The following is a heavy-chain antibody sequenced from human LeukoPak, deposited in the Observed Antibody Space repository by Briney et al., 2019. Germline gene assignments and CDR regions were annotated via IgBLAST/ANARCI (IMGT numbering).Heavy chain of an antibody. CDR1: GFTFSSYD. D-gene: IGHD3-22*01. CDR2: IGTAGDT. J-gene: IGHJ6*02. Sequence: GGSLRLSCAASGFTFSSYDMHWVRQATGKGLEWVSAIGTAGDTYYPGSVKGRFTISRENAKNSLYLQMNSLRAGDTAVYYCASGGHYDSSGYYYGMDVWGQGTTVTVSS. CDR3: ASGGHYDSSGYYYGMDV. V-gene: IGHV3-13*01.